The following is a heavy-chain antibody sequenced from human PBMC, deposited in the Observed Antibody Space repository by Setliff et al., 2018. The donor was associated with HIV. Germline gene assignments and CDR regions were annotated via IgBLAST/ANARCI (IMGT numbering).Heavy chain of an antibody. D-gene: IGHD3-3*01. CDR1: GVPISNYY. CDR2: MYYSGNT. Sequence: LSLTCTVSGVPISNYYWSWIRQPPGKGLEWIGYMYYSGNTNYNPSLKSRVTISVDTSKSQFSLKLNSVTAADTAVYYCARDQSDWFYWGQGTLVTVSS. V-gene: IGHV4-59*01. CDR3: ARDQSDWFY. J-gene: IGHJ4*02.